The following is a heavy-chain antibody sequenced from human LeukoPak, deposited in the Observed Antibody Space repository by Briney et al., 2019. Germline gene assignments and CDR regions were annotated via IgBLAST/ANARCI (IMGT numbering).Heavy chain of an antibody. CDR2: IYPGDSDT. CDR3: ARLGSGWNSRANWFDP. V-gene: IGHV5-51*01. D-gene: IGHD6-19*01. Sequence: GESLKISCKGSGYSFSSYWIGWGRQMAGGGLEWMGVIYPGDSDTRYSPSFQGQVTISADKSISTAYLQWSSLKASDTAMYYCARLGSGWNSRANWFDPWGQGTLVTVSS. J-gene: IGHJ5*02. CDR1: GYSFSSYW.